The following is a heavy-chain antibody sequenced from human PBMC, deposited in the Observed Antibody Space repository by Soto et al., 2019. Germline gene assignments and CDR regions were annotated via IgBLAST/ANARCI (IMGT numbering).Heavy chain of an antibody. V-gene: IGHV4-31*03. J-gene: IGHJ5*02. CDR1: GDSISSGGYY. CDR3: ARASTTSYEYIWGSYRSDWFDP. Sequence: QVQLQESGPGLVKPSQTLSLTCTVSGDSISSGGYYWSWIRQHPGKGLEWIAYIFHNGNTYYNPSLMSRLIISVYTSKNQFSLNLSSVSAADTALYYCARASTTSYEYIWGSYRSDWFDPWGQGTLVTVS. CDR2: IFHNGNT. D-gene: IGHD3-16*02.